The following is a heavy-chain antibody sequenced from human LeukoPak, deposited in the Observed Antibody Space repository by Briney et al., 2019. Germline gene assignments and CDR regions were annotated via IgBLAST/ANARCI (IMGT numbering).Heavy chain of an antibody. V-gene: IGHV2-5*02. CDR1: GSSLSKSGGG. CDR2: IYWDGER. D-gene: IGHD1-26*01. J-gene: IGHJ4*02. Sequence: KWSGPTLVNPTQTLTLTCSFSGSSLSKSGGGVGWIRQPPGKALEWLGFIYWDGERRYSPSLESRLAITKGTSENQVVLTMTNMDPVDTATYYCAHRLSGTPSYDYWGQGTLVTVSS. CDR3: AHRLSGTPSYDY.